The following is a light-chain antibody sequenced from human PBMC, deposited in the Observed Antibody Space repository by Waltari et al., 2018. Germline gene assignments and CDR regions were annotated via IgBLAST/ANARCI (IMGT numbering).Light chain of an antibody. V-gene: IGKV4-1*01. J-gene: IGKJ2*01. CDR1: QSVLYSSNNKNQ. CDR3: HQYHSTPFT. CDR2: WAS. Sequence: DIVMTQSPESLAVSLGERATINCKSSQSVLYSSNNKNQLAWYQQKPGQPPKLLLYWASTRESGVPDRFSGSGSETDFTLTISSLQAEDVAVYYCHQYHSTPFTFGQGTKLEIK.